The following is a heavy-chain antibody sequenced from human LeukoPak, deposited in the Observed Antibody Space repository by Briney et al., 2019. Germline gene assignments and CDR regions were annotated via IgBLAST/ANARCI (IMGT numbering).Heavy chain of an antibody. V-gene: IGHV3-21*01. D-gene: IGHD1-7*01. CDR2: IHSSSSYI. J-gene: IGHJ3*02. CDR1: GFTFSSYS. Sequence: GGSMRLSCAASGFTFSSYSINWVRQPPRKGQEWVSSIHSSSSYIYYADSVKGRFTISRDNAKHSLFLQMNRLTSEDTAVYYCARPGITETMGYGAFDIWGQGTRVTVSS. CDR3: ARPGITETMGYGAFDI.